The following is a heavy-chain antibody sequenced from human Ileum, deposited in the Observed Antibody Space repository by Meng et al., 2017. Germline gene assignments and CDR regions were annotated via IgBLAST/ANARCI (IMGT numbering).Heavy chain of an antibody. D-gene: IGHD6-6*01. V-gene: IGHV1-69*06. Sequence: GQFVQSGAGAETPGSSVKVSCKATGCAFSSYAISWVRQGPGQRLEWMGGCIPIFGTANSAQKFQGRVTITADKSTSTAYMELSSLRSEDTAVYYCHLTPKEYTDNGDFDYWGQGTLVTVSS. CDR2: CIPIFGTA. J-gene: IGHJ4*02. CDR1: GCAFSSYA. CDR3: HLTPKEYTDNGDFDY.